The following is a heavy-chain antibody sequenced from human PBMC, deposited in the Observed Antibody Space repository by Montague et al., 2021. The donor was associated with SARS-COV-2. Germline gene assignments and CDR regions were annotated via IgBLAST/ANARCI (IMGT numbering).Heavy chain of an antibody. D-gene: IGHD3-22*01. J-gene: IGHJ3*01. CDR3: ARLKRYFDSSGSPSAFDF. CDR1: GGSITNNIDY. CDR2: IYYTGNT. Sequence: SETLSLTCTVSGGSITNNIDYWAWIRQPPGKGLEWIVSIYYTGNTYYNPSLKSRVTISVVTSKNHFTLKLSSVTAAETAVYYCARLKRYFDSSGSPSAFDFWGQGTKVTVSS. V-gene: IGHV4-39*02.